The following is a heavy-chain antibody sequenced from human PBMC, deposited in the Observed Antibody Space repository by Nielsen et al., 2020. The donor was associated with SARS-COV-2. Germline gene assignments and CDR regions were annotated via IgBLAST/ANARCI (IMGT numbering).Heavy chain of an antibody. CDR3: ARDPNDFWRFYYYYSMDV. J-gene: IGHJ6*02. V-gene: IGHV3-72*01. Sequence: GESLKISCAASGFTFSDHYMDWVRQAPGKGLEWVGRTRNKANSYTTEYAASVKGRFTISRDDSKNSLYLQMNSLRAEDTAVYYCARDPNDFWRFYYYYSMDVWGQGTTVTVSS. D-gene: IGHD3-3*01. CDR2: TRNKANSYTT. CDR1: GFTFSDHY.